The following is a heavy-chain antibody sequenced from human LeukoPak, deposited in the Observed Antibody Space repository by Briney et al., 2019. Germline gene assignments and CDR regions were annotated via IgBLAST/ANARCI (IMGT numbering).Heavy chain of an antibody. CDR1: GFTFSDNY. CDR2: ISSSGSTK. CDR3: ARDRHTIFGLVIHYYGMDV. V-gene: IGHV3-11*01. D-gene: IGHD3-3*01. J-gene: IGHJ6*02. Sequence: GGSLRLSCAASGFTFSDNYMSWIRQAPGKGLEWVSYISSSGSTKYYADSVKGGFTISRESAKNSVYLQMNSLSADDTAVYYCARDRHTIFGLVIHYYGMDVWGQGTTVPVSS.